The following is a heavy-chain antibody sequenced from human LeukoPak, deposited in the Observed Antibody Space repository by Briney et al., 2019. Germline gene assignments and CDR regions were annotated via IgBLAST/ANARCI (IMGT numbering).Heavy chain of an antibody. J-gene: IGHJ4*02. Sequence: SETLSLTCTVSGYSISSGYYWGWIRQPAGKGLEWIGRIYTSGSTNYNPSLKSRVTISGDTSKNQFSLRLSSVTAADTAVYYCARASYSYDINGWVPFDYWGQGTLVTVSS. V-gene: IGHV4-61*02. CDR2: IYTSGST. CDR1: GYSISSGYY. CDR3: ARASYSYDINGWVPFDY. D-gene: IGHD3-22*01.